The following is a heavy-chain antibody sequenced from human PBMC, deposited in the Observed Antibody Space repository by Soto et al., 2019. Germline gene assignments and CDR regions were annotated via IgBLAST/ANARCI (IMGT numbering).Heavy chain of an antibody. D-gene: IGHD6-13*01. CDR2: IYYSGST. CDR1: GGSISSSNYY. CDR3: ARHYWGAAATGDGDYFDL. J-gene: IGHJ4*02. Sequence: PSETLSLTCTVSGGSISSSNYYWGWIRQPPGKGLEWIGSIYYSGSTYYNPSLKSRVTISVDTSKNQFSLKLSSVTAADTAVYYCARHYWGAAATGDGDYFDLWGQRTLVTVSS. V-gene: IGHV4-39*01.